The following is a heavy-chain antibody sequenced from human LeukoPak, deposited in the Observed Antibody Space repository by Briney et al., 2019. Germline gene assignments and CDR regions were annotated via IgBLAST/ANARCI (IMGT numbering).Heavy chain of an antibody. D-gene: IGHD4-23*01. CDR3: ARDYGGSSPFDY. CDR1: GFTFSSYE. Sequence: GGSLRLSCATSGFTFSSYEMHWVRQAPGKGLEWVSYISSSGSTIYYADSVKGRFTISRDNAKNSLYLQMNSLRAEDTAVYYCARDYGGSSPFDYWGQGTLVTVSS. CDR2: ISSSGSTI. J-gene: IGHJ4*02. V-gene: IGHV3-48*03.